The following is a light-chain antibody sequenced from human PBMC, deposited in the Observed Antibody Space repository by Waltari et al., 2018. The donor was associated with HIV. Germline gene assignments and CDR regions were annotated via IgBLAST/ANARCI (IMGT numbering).Light chain of an antibody. J-gene: IGKJ2*01. CDR2: YTS. V-gene: IGKV1-39*01. CDR3: QQSYTAPYI. CDR1: QIISRY. Sequence: DIQMTQSPSSLSASVVDRVTIACRASQIISRYLNWYQQKPGKAPNLLLYYTSNLQSGVPPRFSGSGSGTEFIFTISSLQPEDFATYYCQQSYTAPYIFGQGTKLEIK.